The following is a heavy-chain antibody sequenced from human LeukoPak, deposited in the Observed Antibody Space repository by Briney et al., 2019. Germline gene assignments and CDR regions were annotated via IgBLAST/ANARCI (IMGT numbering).Heavy chain of an antibody. Sequence: SETLSLTCTVSGGSISSSSYYWSWIRQPPGKGLEWIGSIYYSGSTYYNPSLKSRVTISVDTSKNQFSLKLSSVTAADTAVYYCARDRFGGVIVIEGPSNWFDPWGQGTLVTVSS. V-gene: IGHV4-39*02. CDR3: ARDRFGGVIVIEGPSNWFDP. CDR1: GGSISSSSYY. D-gene: IGHD3-16*02. J-gene: IGHJ5*02. CDR2: IYYSGST.